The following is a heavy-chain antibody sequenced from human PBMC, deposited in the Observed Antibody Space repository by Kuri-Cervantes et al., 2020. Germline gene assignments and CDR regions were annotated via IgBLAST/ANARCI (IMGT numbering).Heavy chain of an antibody. CDR2: IWYDGSNK. D-gene: IGHD3-10*01. J-gene: IGHJ4*02. CDR3: ASQYLTHYYGSGSYADY. CDR1: GFTFSSYG. V-gene: IGHV3-33*01. Sequence: GESLKISCAASGFTFSSYGMHWVRQAPGKGLEWVAVIWYDGSNKYYADSVKGRFTISRDNSKNTLYLQMNSLRAEDTAVYYCASQYLTHYYGSGSYADYWGQGTLVTVSS.